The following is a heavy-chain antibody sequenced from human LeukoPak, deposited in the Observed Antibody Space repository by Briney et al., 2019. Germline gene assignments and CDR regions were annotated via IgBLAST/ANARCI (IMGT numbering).Heavy chain of an antibody. J-gene: IGHJ4*02. CDR1: GFTFSSNW. D-gene: IGHD6-6*01. Sequence: GGSLGLSCAASGFTFSSNWMHWVRQAPGKGLVWVSRINEDGGTTNYADSVKGRSTIFRDNAKNTLYLQMNSLRAEDTAVYYCAKDLRRRGFGYWGQGTLVTVSS. CDR3: AKDLRRRGFGY. V-gene: IGHV3-74*01. CDR2: INEDGGTT.